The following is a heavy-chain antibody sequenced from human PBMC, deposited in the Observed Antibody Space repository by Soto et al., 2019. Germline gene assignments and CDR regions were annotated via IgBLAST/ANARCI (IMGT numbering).Heavy chain of an antibody. V-gene: IGHV3-33*01. CDR1: GFTFSSYG. D-gene: IGHD2-15*01. Sequence: PGGSLRLSCAASGFTFSSYGMHWVRQAPGKGLEWVAVIWYDGSNKYYADSVKGRFTISRDNSKNTLYLQMNSLRAEDTAVYYCARELVVVVAATHIYYYGMDVWGQGTTVTVSS. CDR3: ARELVVVVAATHIYYYGMDV. CDR2: IWYDGSNK. J-gene: IGHJ6*02.